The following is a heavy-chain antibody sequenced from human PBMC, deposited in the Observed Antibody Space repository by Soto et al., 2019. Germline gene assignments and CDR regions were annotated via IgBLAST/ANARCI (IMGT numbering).Heavy chain of an antibody. CDR2: INHSGST. Sequence: QVQLQQWGAGLLKPSETLSLTCAVYGGSFSGYYWSWIRQPPGKGLAWIGEINHSGSTNYNPSIKTRVNISVDKSKNQFSLKLSSVTAADTAVYYCARDLLWFGEEEAFDIWGQGTMVTVSS. D-gene: IGHD3-10*01. CDR3: ARDLLWFGEEEAFDI. CDR1: GGSFSGYY. V-gene: IGHV4-34*01. J-gene: IGHJ3*02.